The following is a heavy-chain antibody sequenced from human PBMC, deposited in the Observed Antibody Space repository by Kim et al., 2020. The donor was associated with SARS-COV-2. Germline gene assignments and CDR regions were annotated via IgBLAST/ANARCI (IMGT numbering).Heavy chain of an antibody. CDR2: IYYSGRT. J-gene: IGHJ3*02. Sequence: SETLSLTCTVSGGSISSGDYYWSWVRQHPGKGLEWIGYIYYSGRTSYNPSLKSRVTISVDTSNNQFSLRLKSVTAADTAVYYCAGAEKQALRAFDIWGQGTMVTVSS. V-gene: IGHV4-31*02. CDR1: GGSISSGDYY. CDR3: AGAEKQALRAFDI.